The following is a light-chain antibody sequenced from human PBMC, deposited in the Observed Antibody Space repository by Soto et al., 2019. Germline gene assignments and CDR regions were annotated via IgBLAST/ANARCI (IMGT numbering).Light chain of an antibody. CDR3: GLYAGRRNVV. V-gene: IGLV2-23*01. CDR2: EGS. J-gene: IGLJ2*01. Sequence: QSALTQPASVSGSPGQSITISCTGTSSDVGSYNLVSWYQQQPGKAPKLMIYEGSKRPSGVSNRFSGSKSGNTASLKIPGLQAEDEGDYYLGLYAGRRNVVFGGGTKLTVL. CDR1: SSDVGSYNL.